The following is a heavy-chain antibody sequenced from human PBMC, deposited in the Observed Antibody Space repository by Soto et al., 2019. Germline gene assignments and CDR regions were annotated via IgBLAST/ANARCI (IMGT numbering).Heavy chain of an antibody. V-gene: IGHV1-2*02. CDR3: ARQLAYCGGDCFTELVDY. J-gene: IGHJ4*02. D-gene: IGHD2-21*02. CDR1: GYTFTSYY. CDR2: INPNSGDT. Sequence: QAQLVQSGAEVKKPGASVKVSCEASGYTFTSYYMHWVRQAPGQGLEWMGWINPNSGDTKYAQKFRGRVTMTRDTSSTTAYMEVKMLTSDDTAVYYCARQLAYCGGDCFTELVDYWGQGTLVTVSS.